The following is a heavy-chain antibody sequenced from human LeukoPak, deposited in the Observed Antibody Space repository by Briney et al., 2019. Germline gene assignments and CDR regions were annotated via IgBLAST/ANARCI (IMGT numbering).Heavy chain of an antibody. CDR1: GFTFSSYS. CDR2: ISSSSSYI. CDR3: ARDAAGESSGWYADWYFDL. V-gene: IGHV3-21*01. Sequence: PGGSLRLSCAASGFTFSSYSMNWVRQAPGKGLEWGSSISSSSSYIYYADSVKGRFTISRDNAKNSLYLQMNSLGAEDTAVYYCARDAAGESSGWYADWYFDLWGRGTLVTVSS. J-gene: IGHJ2*01. D-gene: IGHD6-19*01.